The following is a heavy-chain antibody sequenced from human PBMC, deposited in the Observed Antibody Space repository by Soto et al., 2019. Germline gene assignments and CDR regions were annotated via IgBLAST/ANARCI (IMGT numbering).Heavy chain of an antibody. CDR2: ISYDGSNK. Sequence: PGGSLRLSCAASGFTFSSYGMHWVRQAPGKGLEWVAVISYDGSNKYYADSVKGRFTISSDNSKNTLYLQMNSLRAEDTAVYYCAKDSWEWLQYYFEYWGQGTLVTV. CDR3: AKDSWEWLQYYFEY. J-gene: IGHJ4*02. V-gene: IGHV3-30*18. CDR1: GFTFSSYG. D-gene: IGHD3-3*01.